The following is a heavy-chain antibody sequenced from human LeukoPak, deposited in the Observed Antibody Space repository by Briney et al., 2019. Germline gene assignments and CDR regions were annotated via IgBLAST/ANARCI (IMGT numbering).Heavy chain of an antibody. CDR1: GYTLTELS. CDR3: ATDLRRYDILTGYYTARLDY. Sequence: ASVKVSCKVSGYTLTELSMHWVRQAPGKGLEWMGGFDHEDGETIYAQKFQGRVTMTEDTSTDTAYMELSSLRSEDTAVYYCATDLRRYDILTGYYTARLDYWGQGTLVTVSS. CDR2: FDHEDGET. D-gene: IGHD3-9*01. J-gene: IGHJ4*02. V-gene: IGHV1-24*01.